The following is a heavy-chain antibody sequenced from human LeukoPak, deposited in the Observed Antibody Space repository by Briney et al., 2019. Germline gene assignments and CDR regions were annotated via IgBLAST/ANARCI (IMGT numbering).Heavy chain of an antibody. CDR1: GFTFSSYS. J-gene: IGHJ5*02. D-gene: IGHD6-13*01. CDR2: ISSSSSYI. Sequence: GGSLRLSCAASGFTFSSYSMNWVRQAPGKGLEWVSSISSSSSYIYYADSVKGRFTISRDNAKNSLYLQMNSPRAEDTAVYYCARDSGIAAAGTNNWFDPWGQGTLVTVSS. CDR3: ARDSGIAAAGTNNWFDP. V-gene: IGHV3-21*01.